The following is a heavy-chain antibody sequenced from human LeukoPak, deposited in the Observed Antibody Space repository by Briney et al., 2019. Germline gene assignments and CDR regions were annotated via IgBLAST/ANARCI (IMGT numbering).Heavy chain of an antibody. CDR1: EFTFSSYT. CDR2: ISYDGSNK. J-gene: IGHJ4*02. V-gene: IGHV3-30-3*01. Sequence: GGSLRLSCAASEFTFSSYTMHWVRQAPGKGLEWVALISYDGSNKYYADSVKGRFTISRDNSKNTLYLQMNSLRAEDTAVYYCARDNDSSGYSTGPVDYWGQGTLVTVSS. CDR3: ARDNDSSGYSTGPVDY. D-gene: IGHD3-22*01.